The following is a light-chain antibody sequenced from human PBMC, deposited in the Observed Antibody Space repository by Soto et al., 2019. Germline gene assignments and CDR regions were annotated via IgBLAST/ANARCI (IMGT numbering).Light chain of an antibody. J-gene: IGKJ5*01. V-gene: IGKV1-39*01. Sequence: DFQMTQSPSSLSASIGDRVTITCRASRTINTYLNWYQQRSGKAPNLLIYAASNLQSGVPPRFSGSGSGTDFTLTISNLQPEDFATYYCQQTYSPLPITFGQGTRLEIK. CDR2: AAS. CDR1: RTINTY. CDR3: QQTYSPLPIT.